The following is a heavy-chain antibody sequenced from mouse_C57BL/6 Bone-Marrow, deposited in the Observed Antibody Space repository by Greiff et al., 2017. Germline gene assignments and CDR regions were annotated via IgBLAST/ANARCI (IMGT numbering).Heavy chain of an antibody. CDR1: GYTFTSYD. CDR3: ARYPVGGYFDV. Sequence: QVHVKQSGPELVKPGASVKLSCKASGYTFTSYDINWVQQRPGQGLEWIGWIYPRDGSTKYNEKFKGKATLTVDTSSSTAYMELHSLTSEDSAVYFCARYPVGGYFDVWGTGTTVTVSS. J-gene: IGHJ1*03. D-gene: IGHD1-1*01. V-gene: IGHV1-85*01. CDR2: IYPRDGST.